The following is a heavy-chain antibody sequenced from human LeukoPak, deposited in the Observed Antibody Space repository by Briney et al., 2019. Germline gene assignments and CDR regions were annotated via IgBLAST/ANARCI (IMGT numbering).Heavy chain of an antibody. CDR1: GYTFTSYY. CDR3: ARSCGWRDYFDY. J-gene: IGHJ4*02. V-gene: IGHV1-46*01. D-gene: IGHD3-3*01. Sequence: ASVKVSCKASGYTFTSYYMHWVRQAPGQGLEWMGIINPSGGSTSYAQKFQGRVTMTRDTSTSTVYMELSSLRAEDTAVYYCARSCGWRDYFDYWGQGILVTVSS. CDR2: INPSGGST.